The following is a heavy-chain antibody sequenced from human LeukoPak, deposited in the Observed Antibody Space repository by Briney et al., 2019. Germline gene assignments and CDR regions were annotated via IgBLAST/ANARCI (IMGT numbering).Heavy chain of an antibody. CDR2: IWYDGSNK. J-gene: IGHJ4*02. D-gene: IGHD2-2*01. CDR3: ARDSAVPAAQLDH. V-gene: IGHV3-33*01. CDR1: GFNFFTYG. Sequence: GGSLRLSCAASGFNFFTYGMHWVRQAPGKGLEWVAVIWYDGSNKYYADSVKGRFTISRDNSKGTLSLQMNSLRAEDTAVYYCARDSAVPAAQLDHWGQGTLVTVSS.